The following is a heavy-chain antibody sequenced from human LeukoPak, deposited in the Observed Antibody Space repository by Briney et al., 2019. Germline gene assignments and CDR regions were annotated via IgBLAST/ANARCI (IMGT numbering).Heavy chain of an antibody. CDR1: GFTFTTHW. V-gene: IGHV3-74*01. CDR3: TRGKYGGYFIGY. Sequence: GGSLRLSCGASGFTFTTHWIHWVRQAPGKGLEWVSRIKPDGSDTNYADSVKGRFTISRDNAKNTVYLQMNSLRAEDTAVYYCTRGKYGGYFIGYWGQGTLVTVSS. J-gene: IGHJ4*02. D-gene: IGHD5-12*01. CDR2: IKPDGSDT.